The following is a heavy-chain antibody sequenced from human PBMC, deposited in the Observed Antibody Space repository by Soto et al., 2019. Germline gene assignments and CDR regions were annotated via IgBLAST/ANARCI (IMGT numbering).Heavy chain of an antibody. CDR1: GFTVSSNY. V-gene: IGHV3-66*04. CDR2: IYSDGST. J-gene: IGHJ3*02. Sequence: EVQLVESGGGLVQPGGSLRLSCAASGFTVSSNYMTWVRQNPGKGLEGVSVIYSDGSTYTADSVKGRFTISRDTSKNTVYLQMNSLRAEDTALYYCARLKQTTVTAIGAFDIWGQGTMVTVSS. CDR3: ARLKQTTVTAIGAFDI. D-gene: IGHD4-17*01.